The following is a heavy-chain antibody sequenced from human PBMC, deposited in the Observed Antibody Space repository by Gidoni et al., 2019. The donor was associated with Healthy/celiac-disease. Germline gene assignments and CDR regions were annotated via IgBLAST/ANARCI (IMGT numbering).Heavy chain of an antibody. CDR3: AKDRSLLWFRELSQN. CDR1: GFTFGSYA. J-gene: IGHJ4*02. V-gene: IGHV3-23*04. D-gene: IGHD3-10*01. Sequence: EVQLVESGGGLVQPGGSLRLSCAASGFTFGSYAMSWVRQAPGKGLEWVSAISGSGGSTYYADSVKGRFTISRDNSKDTLYLQMNSLRAEDTAVYYCAKDRSLLWFRELSQNWGQGTLVTVSS. CDR2: ISGSGGST.